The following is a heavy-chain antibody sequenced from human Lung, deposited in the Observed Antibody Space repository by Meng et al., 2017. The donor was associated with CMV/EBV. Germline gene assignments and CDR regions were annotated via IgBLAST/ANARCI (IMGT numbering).Heavy chain of an antibody. D-gene: IGHD1-26*01. J-gene: IGHJ4*02. CDR3: ARVGWEHVADY. CDR1: GYSISSGYY. V-gene: IGHV4-38-2*02. Sequence: LXCTVSGYSISSGYYWGWIRQPPGKGLEWIGSIYHNGSTYYNPSLKSRVTISVDTSKNQFSLKLSSVTAADTAVYYCARVGWEHVADYWGQGTLVTVSS. CDR2: IYHNGST.